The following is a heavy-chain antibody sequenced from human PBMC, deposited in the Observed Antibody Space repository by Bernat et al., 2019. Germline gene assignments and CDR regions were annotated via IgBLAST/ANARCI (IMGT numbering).Heavy chain of an antibody. CDR3: VATTTSSDCGSTNYTRGHYSYGVDV. D-gene: IGHD2-2*01. Sequence: QVQLVQSGAEVKKPGASVKVSCKTSGYTFSTYAITWVRQAPGQGLEWVGWISGYNGNTRYGEKLQGRVTMTTDTSTSTAYMELRSLRSDDTAVYYCVATTTSSDCGSTNYTRGHYSYGVDVWGQGTTVTVSS. V-gene: IGHV1-18*01. J-gene: IGHJ6*02. CDR2: ISGYNGNT. CDR1: GYTFSTYA.